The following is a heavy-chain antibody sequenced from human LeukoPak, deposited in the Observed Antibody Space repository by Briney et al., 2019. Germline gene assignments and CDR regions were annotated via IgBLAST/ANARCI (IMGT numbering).Heavy chain of an antibody. Sequence: GASVKVSCKASGGTFTSYTISWVRQAPGQGLEWMGGMIPIFGTANYAQKFQGRVTITTDESTSTAYMELSSLRSEDTAVYYCARVSEVGAPLNFDYWGQGTLVTVSS. D-gene: IGHD1-26*01. CDR3: ARVSEVGAPLNFDY. V-gene: IGHV1-69*05. CDR1: GGTFTSYT. J-gene: IGHJ4*02. CDR2: MIPIFGTA.